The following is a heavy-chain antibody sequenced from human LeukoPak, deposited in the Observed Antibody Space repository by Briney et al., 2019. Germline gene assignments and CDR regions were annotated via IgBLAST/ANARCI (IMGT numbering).Heavy chain of an antibody. V-gene: IGHV1-18*01. CDR1: GGTFSSYA. J-gene: IGHJ6*03. CDR2: ISAYNGNT. Sequence: ASVKVSCKASGGTFSSYAISWVRQAPGQGLEWMGWISAYNGNTNYAQKLQGRVTMTTDTSTSTAYMELSRLRSDDTAVYYCARYSSGREYYYMDVWGKGTTVTVSS. D-gene: IGHD6-19*01. CDR3: ARYSSGREYYYMDV.